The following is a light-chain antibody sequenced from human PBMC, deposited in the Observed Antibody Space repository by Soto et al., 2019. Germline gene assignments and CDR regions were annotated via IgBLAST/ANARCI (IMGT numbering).Light chain of an antibody. CDR2: AAS. Sequence: EIVLTQSPGTLSLSPGERATLSCRASQSVRNSLLAWYQQKPDQPPRLLIYAASTRATATPARFSGSGSGTDFTLTISRLEPEDFAVYYCHQYDSIVQTFGQGTKVEI. CDR1: QSVRNSL. V-gene: IGKV3-20*01. CDR3: HQYDSIVQT. J-gene: IGKJ1*01.